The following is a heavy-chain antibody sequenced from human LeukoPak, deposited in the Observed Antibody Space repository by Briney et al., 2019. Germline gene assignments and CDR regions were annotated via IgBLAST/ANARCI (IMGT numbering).Heavy chain of an antibody. CDR3: ARDMAMVRGVINT. CDR1: GFTFSSYG. J-gene: IGHJ4*02. D-gene: IGHD3-10*01. CDR2: ISYDGSNK. V-gene: IGHV3-30*03. Sequence: GRSLRLSCAASGFTFSSYGMHWVRQAPGKGLEWVAVISYDGSNKYYADSVKGRFTISRDNSKNTLYLQMNSLRAEDTAVYYCARDMAMVRGVINTWGQGTLVTVSS.